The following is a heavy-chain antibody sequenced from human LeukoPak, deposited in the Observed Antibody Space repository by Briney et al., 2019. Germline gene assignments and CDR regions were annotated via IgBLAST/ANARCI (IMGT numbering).Heavy chain of an antibody. Sequence: SGGSLRLSCAASGFTFSSYSMNWVRQAPGKGLEWVSSISSSSSYIYYADSVKGRFTISRDNAKNSLYLQMNSLRAEDTAVYYCARDCSGGSCYPRYYYYYMDVWGKGTTVTVSS. J-gene: IGHJ6*03. CDR1: GFTFSSYS. CDR2: ISSSSSYI. V-gene: IGHV3-21*01. CDR3: ARDCSGGSCYPRYYYYYMDV. D-gene: IGHD2-15*01.